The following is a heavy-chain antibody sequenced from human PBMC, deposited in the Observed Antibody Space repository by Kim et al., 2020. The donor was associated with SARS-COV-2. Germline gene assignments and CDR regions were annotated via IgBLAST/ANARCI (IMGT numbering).Heavy chain of an antibody. Sequence: SVKVSCKASGFTFTSSAVQWVRQARGQRLEWIGWIVVGSGNTNYAQKFQERVTITRDMSTSTAYMELSSLRSEDTAVYYCAADHYYHREDYYGMDVWGQGTTVTVSS. D-gene: IGHD3-22*01. V-gene: IGHV1-58*01. CDR3: AADHYYHREDYYGMDV. CDR1: GFTFTSSA. J-gene: IGHJ6*02. CDR2: IVVGSGNT.